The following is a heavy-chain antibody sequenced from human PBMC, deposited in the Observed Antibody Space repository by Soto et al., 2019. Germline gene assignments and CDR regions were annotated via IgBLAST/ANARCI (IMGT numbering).Heavy chain of an antibody. J-gene: IGHJ4*02. V-gene: IGHV3-7*03. CDR1: GFTFSYYW. Sequence: VQLVQSGAEVRKPGGSLRLSCAASGFTFSYYWMSWVRQAPGKGLEWVANINQDGSEKYYVDSVKGRFTISRDNAKNSVYLQMNSLRGEDTAVYYCARVQWLDDYWGQGTLVTVSS. D-gene: IGHD6-19*01. CDR3: ARVQWLDDY. CDR2: INQDGSEK.